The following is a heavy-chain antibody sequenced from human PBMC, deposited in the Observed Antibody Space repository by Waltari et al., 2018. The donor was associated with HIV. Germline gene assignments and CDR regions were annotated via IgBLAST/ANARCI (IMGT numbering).Heavy chain of an antibody. CDR2: IWADGSHE. D-gene: IGHD3-10*01. CDR1: GFTFGNYA. J-gene: IGHJ6*02. V-gene: IGHV3-33*02. CDR3: ARDQHSATNYYGLDV. Sequence: QVHLVESGVAVVQSGKSLRLSCSASGFTFGNYAMHWVRQGPGKGLEWLSVIWADGSHESYADFAKGRFTISRDDSDNTLFLYLSGLRADDTAVYYCARDQHSATNYYGLDVWGQGTTVTVS.